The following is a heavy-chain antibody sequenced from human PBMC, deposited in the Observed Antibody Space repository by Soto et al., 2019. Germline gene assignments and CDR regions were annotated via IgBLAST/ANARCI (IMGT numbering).Heavy chain of an antibody. J-gene: IGHJ6*02. CDR1: VFTFSSYA. V-gene: IGHV3-30-3*01. CDR2: ISYDGSNK. Sequence: GGSLRLSCAASVFTFSSYAMHWVRQAPGKGLEWVAVISYDGSNKYYADSVKGRFTISRDNSKNTLYLQMNSLRAEDTAVYYCARANYYGSGSYHDYGMDVWGQGTTVTV. D-gene: IGHD3-10*01. CDR3: ARANYYGSGSYHDYGMDV.